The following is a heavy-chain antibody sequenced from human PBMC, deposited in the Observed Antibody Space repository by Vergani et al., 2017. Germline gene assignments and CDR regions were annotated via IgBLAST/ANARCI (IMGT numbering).Heavy chain of an antibody. CDR3: ASGLHYYDSSGYYYVKPYGAFDI. J-gene: IGHJ3*02. CDR1: GYTFTGYY. Sequence: QVQLVQSGAEVKKPGASVKVSCKASGYTFTGYYMHWVRQAPGQGLEWMGWINPNSGGTNYAQKFQGRVTMTRDTSISTAYMELSRLRSDDTAVYYCASGLHYYDSSGYYYVKPYGAFDIWGQGTMVTVSS. D-gene: IGHD3-22*01. V-gene: IGHV1-2*02. CDR2: INPNSGGT.